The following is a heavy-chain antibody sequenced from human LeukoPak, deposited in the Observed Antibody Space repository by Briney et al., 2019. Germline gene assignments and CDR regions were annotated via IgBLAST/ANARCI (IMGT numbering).Heavy chain of an antibody. V-gene: IGHV3-7*01. CDR1: GFTFSNYC. Sequence: GGSLRLSCAASGFTFSNYCMSWVRQAPGKGLEWVASIRPGGSEDHYMDSVKGRFTISRDNAERSLFLQMNSLRADDTAVYYCARLMGGVTTYDSWGQGTLVTVSS. CDR2: IRPGGSED. D-gene: IGHD4-11*01. J-gene: IGHJ4*02. CDR3: ARLMGGVTTYDS.